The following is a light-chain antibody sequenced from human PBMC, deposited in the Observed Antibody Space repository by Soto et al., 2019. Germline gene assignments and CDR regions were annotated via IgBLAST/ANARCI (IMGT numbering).Light chain of an antibody. Sequence: QSVLTQPASVSGSPGQSITISCTGNSSEVCVYNYVSWYQQHPGKAPKLMIYDVSNRPSGVSNRFSGSKSGNTAPLTISGLQAEDEADYYCSSYTSSSTPHVVFGGGTKVTVL. CDR3: SSYTSSSTPHVV. V-gene: IGLV2-14*01. CDR1: SSEVCVYNY. J-gene: IGLJ2*01. CDR2: DVS.